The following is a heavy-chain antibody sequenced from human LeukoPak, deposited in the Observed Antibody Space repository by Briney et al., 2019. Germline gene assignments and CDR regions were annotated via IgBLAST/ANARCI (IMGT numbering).Heavy chain of an antibody. J-gene: IGHJ3*02. CDR1: GFTFSSYG. V-gene: IGHV3-33*01. CDR3: ARDFYIAFDI. D-gene: IGHD2/OR15-2a*01. CDR2: IWYDGSNK. Sequence: GGSLRLSCAASGFTFSSYGMHWVRQAPGKGLEWVAVIWYDGSNKKYADSVKGRFTISRDNSKNTLYLQMNSLGAEDTAVYYCARDFYIAFDIWGQGTMVTVSS.